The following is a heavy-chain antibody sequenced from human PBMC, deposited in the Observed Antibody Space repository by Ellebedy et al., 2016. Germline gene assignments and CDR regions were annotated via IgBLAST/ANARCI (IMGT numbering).Heavy chain of an antibody. CDR1: GGSIISTSYY. D-gene: IGHD6-19*01. CDR2: ISYDENT. V-gene: IGHV4-39*07. J-gene: IGHJ4*02. CDR3: ARNRRLYSSGRYAFDV. Sequence: SETLSLTCNVSGGSIISTSYYWGWIRQPPGKGLEWIGTISYDENTFFHPSLKSRLTISVDRSKNQFSLRLSSATAADTAVYYCARNRRLYSSGRYAFDVWGQGILVTVSS.